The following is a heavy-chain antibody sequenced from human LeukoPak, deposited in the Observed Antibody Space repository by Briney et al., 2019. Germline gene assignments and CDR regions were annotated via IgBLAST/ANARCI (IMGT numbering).Heavy chain of an antibody. V-gene: IGHV3-48*03. Sequence: GGSLRLSCVATGFTFSNHEMSWVRQAPGKGLEWISYIDSSDSSGPAVSYADSVKGRFTISRDNAKNSLHLQMDSLRAEDTAVYFCAREPTYDILTSDAFDIWGQGTMVTVSS. J-gene: IGHJ3*02. CDR2: IDSSDSSGPAV. CDR1: GFTFSNHE. CDR3: AREPTYDILTSDAFDI. D-gene: IGHD3-9*01.